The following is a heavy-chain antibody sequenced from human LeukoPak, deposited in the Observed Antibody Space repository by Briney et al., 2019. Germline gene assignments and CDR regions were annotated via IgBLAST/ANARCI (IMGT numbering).Heavy chain of an antibody. V-gene: IGHV3-48*02. Sequence: GGSLRLSCAASGFTFISYTMSWVRQAPGKGLEWVSCISPSSSTIYYDDSVKGRFTISRDNAKNSLYLQMNSLRDEDTAVYYCANSEYSQHGYWGQGTLVTVSS. CDR1: GFTFISYT. CDR3: ANSEYSQHGY. J-gene: IGHJ4*02. CDR2: ISPSSSTI. D-gene: IGHD6-6*01.